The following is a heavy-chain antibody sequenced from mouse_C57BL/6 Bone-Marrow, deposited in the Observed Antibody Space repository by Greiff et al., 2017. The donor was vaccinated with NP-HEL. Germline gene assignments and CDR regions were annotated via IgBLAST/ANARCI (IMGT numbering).Heavy chain of an antibody. V-gene: IGHV1-19*01. J-gene: IGHJ1*03. CDR3: ARKNYGSSCCYFDV. Sequence: VQLQQSGPVLVKPGASVKMSCKASGYTFTDYYMNWVKQSHGKSLEWIGVINPYNGGTSYNQKFKGKATLTVDKSSSTAYMELNSLTSEDSAVYYCARKNYGSSCCYFDVWGTGTTVTVSS. CDR2: INPYNGGT. D-gene: IGHD1-1*01. CDR1: GYTFTDYY.